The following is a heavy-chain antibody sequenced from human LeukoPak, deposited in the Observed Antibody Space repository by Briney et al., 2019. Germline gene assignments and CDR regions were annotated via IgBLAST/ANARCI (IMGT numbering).Heavy chain of an antibody. Sequence: ASVSVSCKASGGTFSYYAISWVRQAPGQGLEWMGRIIPILGITNYAQKFQGRVTITADRSTSTAYMELSSLRSEDTAVYYCAGSHSDFGDDYWGNGVLVTVSS. D-gene: IGHD3-3*01. CDR2: IIPILGIT. CDR3: AGSHSDFGDDY. CDR1: GGTFSYYA. V-gene: IGHV1-69*04. J-gene: IGHJ4*01.